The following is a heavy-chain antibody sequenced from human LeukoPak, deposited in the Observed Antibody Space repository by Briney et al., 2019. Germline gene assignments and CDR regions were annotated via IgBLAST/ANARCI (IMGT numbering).Heavy chain of an antibody. V-gene: IGHV1-69*13. D-gene: IGHD3-22*01. CDR1: GGTSSSYA. CDR2: IIPIFGTA. Sequence: SVKVSCKASGGTSSSYAISWVRQAPGQGLEWMGGIIPIFGTANYAQKFQGRVTITADESTSTAYMELSSLRSEDTAVYYCARDGFYDSSGPADYWGQGTLVTVSS. CDR3: ARDGFYDSSGPADY. J-gene: IGHJ4*02.